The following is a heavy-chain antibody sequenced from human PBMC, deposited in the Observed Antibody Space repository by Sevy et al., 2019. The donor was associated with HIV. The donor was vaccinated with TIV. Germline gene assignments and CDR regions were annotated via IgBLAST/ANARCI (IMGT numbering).Heavy chain of an antibody. Sequence: GGSLRLSCAASGFTFSSYSMNWVRQAPGKGLEWVSSISSSSSYIYYADSVKGRFTISRDNAKNSLYLQMNSLRAEDTAVYYCARDANYCSSTRCQERYYYYGMDVWGQGTTVTVSS. V-gene: IGHV3-21*01. J-gene: IGHJ6*02. D-gene: IGHD2-2*01. CDR2: ISSSSSYI. CDR3: ARDANYCSSTRCQERYYYYGMDV. CDR1: GFTFSSYS.